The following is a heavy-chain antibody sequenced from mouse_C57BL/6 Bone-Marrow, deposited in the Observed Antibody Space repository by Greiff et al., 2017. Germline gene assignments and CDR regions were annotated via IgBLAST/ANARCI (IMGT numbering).Heavy chain of an antibody. CDR3: ARSPYGSSPYWYFDV. J-gene: IGHJ1*03. CDR2: IDPEDGET. D-gene: IGHD1-1*01. Sequence: EVKLTESGAELVKPGASVKLSCTASGFNIKDYYMHWVKQRTEQGLEWIGRIDPEDGETKYAPKFQGKATITADTSSNTAYLQLSSLTSEDTAVYYCARSPYGSSPYWYFDVWGTGTTVTVSS. V-gene: IGHV14-2*01. CDR1: GFNIKDYY.